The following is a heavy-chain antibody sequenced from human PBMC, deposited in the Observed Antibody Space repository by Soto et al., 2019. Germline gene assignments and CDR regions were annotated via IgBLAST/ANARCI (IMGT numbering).Heavy chain of an antibody. CDR3: ARDRLGLYYVGYFDY. CDR2: ISSSSSTI. J-gene: IGHJ4*02. CDR1: GFTFSSYS. V-gene: IGHV3-48*01. Sequence: GGSLRLSCAASGFTFSSYSMNWVRQAPGKGLEWVSYISSSSSTIYYADSVKGRFTISRDNAKNSLYLQMNSLRAEDTAVYYCARDRLGLYYVGYFDYGGQGTLVTVSS. D-gene: IGHD2-8*01.